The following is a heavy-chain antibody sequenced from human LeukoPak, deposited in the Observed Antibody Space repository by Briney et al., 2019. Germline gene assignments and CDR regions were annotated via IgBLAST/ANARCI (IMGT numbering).Heavy chain of an antibody. CDR2: ISGSGGNT. Sequence: GGSLRLSCAASGYTFSSYGMHWVRQAPGKGLEWVSAISGSGGNTDCADSVKGRFTISRDNSKNTLYLQMISLRAEDTAVYYCARRRDSSDGKDFDYWGQGTPVTVSS. V-gene: IGHV3-23*01. CDR3: ARRRDSSDGKDFDY. J-gene: IGHJ4*02. CDR1: GYTFSSYG. D-gene: IGHD3-22*01.